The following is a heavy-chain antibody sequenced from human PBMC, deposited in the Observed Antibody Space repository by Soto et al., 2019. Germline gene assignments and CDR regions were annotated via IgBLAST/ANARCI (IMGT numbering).Heavy chain of an antibody. CDR1: GFTFSSYG. D-gene: IGHD2-21*02. CDR2: IWYDGSNK. J-gene: IGHJ4*02. V-gene: IGHV3-33*01. Sequence: GGSLRLSCAASGFTFSSYGMHWVRQAPGKGLEWVAVIWYDGSNKYYADSVKGRFTISRDNSKNTLYLQMNSLRAEDTAVYYCARDNPVTSFDYWGQGTLVTVSS. CDR3: ARDNPVTSFDY.